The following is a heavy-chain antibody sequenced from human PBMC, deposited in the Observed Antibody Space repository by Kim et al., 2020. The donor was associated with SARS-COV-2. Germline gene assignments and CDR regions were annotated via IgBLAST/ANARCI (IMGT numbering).Heavy chain of an antibody. Sequence: GGSLRLSCAASGFTFSSYAMSWVRQAPGKGLEWVSAISGSGGSTYYADSVKGRFTISRDNSKNTLYLQMNSLRAEDTAVYYCAKGGRSIAAVNYYGMDVWGQGTTVTVSS. CDR2: ISGSGGST. CDR1: GFTFSSYA. J-gene: IGHJ6*02. CDR3: AKGGRSIAAVNYYGMDV. V-gene: IGHV3-23*01. D-gene: IGHD6-13*01.